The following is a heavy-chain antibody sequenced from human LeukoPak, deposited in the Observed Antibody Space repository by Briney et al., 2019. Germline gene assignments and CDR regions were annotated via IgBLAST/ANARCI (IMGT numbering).Heavy chain of an antibody. Sequence: PGGSLGLSCAASGFTFSSYTMNWVRQAPGKGLEWVSSISSSSSYIYFADSVKGRFTSSRDNVKNSLYLQMNSLRAEDTAVYYCARDRDGSGWHDYWGQGTLVTVSS. D-gene: IGHD6-19*01. V-gene: IGHV3-21*01. CDR1: GFTFSSYT. CDR3: ARDRDGSGWHDY. CDR2: ISSSSSYI. J-gene: IGHJ4*02.